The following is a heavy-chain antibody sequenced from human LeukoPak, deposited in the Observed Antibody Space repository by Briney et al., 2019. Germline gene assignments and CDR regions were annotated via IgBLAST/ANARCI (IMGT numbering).Heavy chain of an antibody. J-gene: IGHJ4*02. V-gene: IGHV1-18*01. CDR1: GYTFTSYG. Sequence: ASVEVSCKASGYTFTSYGISWVRQAPGQGLEWMGWISAYNGNTNYAQKLQGRVTMTTDTSTSTAYMELRSLRSDDTAVYYCARRSRGSGSYYNPYNFDYWGQGTLVTVSS. D-gene: IGHD3-10*01. CDR2: ISAYNGNT. CDR3: ARRSRGSGSYYNPYNFDY.